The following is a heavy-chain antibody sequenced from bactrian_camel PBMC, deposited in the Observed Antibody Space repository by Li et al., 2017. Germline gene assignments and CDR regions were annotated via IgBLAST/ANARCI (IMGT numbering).Heavy chain of an antibody. D-gene: IGHD6*01. CDR3: AGAPLVHSPLEPYEYNY. Sequence: VQLVESGGGLVQPGESLRLSCVASGITFSRHDMSWVRQPPGKEVEWVAGITSLPSLFRTASYADSVEGRFTISKAKDKNILYLHMNNLKVEDTSMYYCAGAPLVHSPLEPYEYNYWGQGTQVTVS. CDR1: GITFSRHD. J-gene: IGHJ4*01. V-gene: IGHV3S40*01. CDR2: ITSLPSLFRTA.